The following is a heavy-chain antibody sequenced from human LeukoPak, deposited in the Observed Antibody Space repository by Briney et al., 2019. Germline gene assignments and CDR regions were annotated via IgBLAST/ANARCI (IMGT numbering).Heavy chain of an antibody. D-gene: IGHD2-21*01. V-gene: IGHV1-69*13. CDR2: IIPIFGTA. Sequence: SVKVSCKASGGTFSSYAISWVRQAPGQGLEWMGGIIPIFGTANYAQKFQGRVTITADEPTSTAYMELSSLRSEDTAVYYCARAWVMTYYFDYWGQGTLVIVSS. CDR3: ARAWVMTYYFDY. CDR1: GGTFSSYA. J-gene: IGHJ4*02.